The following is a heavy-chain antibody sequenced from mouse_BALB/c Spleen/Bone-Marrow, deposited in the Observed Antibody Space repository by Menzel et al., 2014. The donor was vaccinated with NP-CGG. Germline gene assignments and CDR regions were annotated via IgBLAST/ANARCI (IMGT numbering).Heavy chain of an antibody. CDR1: GYTFTRYY. Sequence: QVQLQQSGAELVKPGASVKLSCKASGYTFTRYYMYWIKQRPGQGLEWIGEINLSNGGTHFNEKFKSKATLTVDKSSSTAYMQLSSLTSEDSAVYYCTRSNYGYWYFDVWDAGTTVPVSS. CDR3: TRSNYGYWYFDV. V-gene: IGHV1S81*02. CDR2: INLSNGGT. D-gene: IGHD1-1*01. J-gene: IGHJ1*01.